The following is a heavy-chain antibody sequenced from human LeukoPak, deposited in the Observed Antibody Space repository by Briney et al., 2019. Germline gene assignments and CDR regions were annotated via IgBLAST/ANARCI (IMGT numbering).Heavy chain of an antibody. CDR2: IRYDGSNK. J-gene: IGHJ6*03. D-gene: IGHD2-2*01. Sequence: TGRSLRLSCAASGFTFSGYTMHWVRQAPGKGLEWVAFIRYDGSNKYYADSVKGRFTISRDNSKNTLYLQMNSLRAEDTAVYYCAKLPGYCSSTSCRNYYYYYMDVWGKGTTVTISS. V-gene: IGHV3-30*02. CDR1: GFTFSGYT. CDR3: AKLPGYCSSTSCRNYYYYYMDV.